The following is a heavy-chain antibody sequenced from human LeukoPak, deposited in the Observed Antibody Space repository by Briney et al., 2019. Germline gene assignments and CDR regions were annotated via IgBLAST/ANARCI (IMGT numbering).Heavy chain of an antibody. Sequence: GASVKVSCKASGYTFTSYGISWVRQAPGQGLEWMGWISAYNGNTNYAQKLQGRVTMTTDTSTSTAYMELRSLRSDDTAVYYCARDSGRAAAGTPFDYWGQGTLVTVSS. CDR2: ISAYNGNT. CDR3: ARDSGRAAAGTPFDY. J-gene: IGHJ4*02. V-gene: IGHV1-18*01. D-gene: IGHD6-13*01. CDR1: GYTFTSYG.